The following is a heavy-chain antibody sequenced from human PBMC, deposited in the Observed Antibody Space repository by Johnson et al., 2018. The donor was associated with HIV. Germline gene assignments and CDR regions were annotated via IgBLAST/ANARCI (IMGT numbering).Heavy chain of an antibody. CDR3: ARGGRWGWRGNDAFDI. J-gene: IGHJ3*02. D-gene: IGHD3-3*01. Sequence: EMQLVESGGGLVQRGGSLRLSCVASGVTVSNNYMIWVRQAPGKGLEWVSHITRTDLRTFYADSVGGRFTFSRDHSKNTLYLQMNSLRAEDTAAYYCARGGRWGWRGNDAFDIWGQGTMVTVSS. CDR2: ITRTDLRT. V-gene: IGHV3-66*02. CDR1: GVTVSNNY.